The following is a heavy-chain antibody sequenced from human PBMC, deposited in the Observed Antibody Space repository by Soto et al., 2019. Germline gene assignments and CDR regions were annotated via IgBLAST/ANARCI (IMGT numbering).Heavy chain of an antibody. V-gene: IGHV4-30-4*01. D-gene: IGHD3-22*01. CDR3: DRAGRYSSGYYRPADAFDI. CDR2: IYYSGST. CDR1: GGSISSGDYY. Sequence: SETLSLTCTVSGGSISSGDYYWSWIRQPPGKGLEWIGYIYYSGSTYYNPSLKSRVTISVDTSKNQFSLKLSSVTAAATAVYYCDRAGRYSSGYYRPADAFDIWGQGTMVTVSS. J-gene: IGHJ3*02.